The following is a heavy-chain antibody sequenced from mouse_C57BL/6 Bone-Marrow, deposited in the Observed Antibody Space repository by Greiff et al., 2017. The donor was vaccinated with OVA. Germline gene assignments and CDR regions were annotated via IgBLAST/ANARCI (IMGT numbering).Heavy chain of an antibody. CDR1: GYTFTSYW. CDR2: IDPSDSYT. J-gene: IGHJ2*01. Sequence: QVQLQQPGAELVMPGASVKLSCKASGYTFTSYWMHWVKQRPGQGLEWIGEIDPSDSYTNYNQKFKGKSTLTVDKSSSTAYMQLSSLTSEDSAVYYCARSANLDRVDYWGQGTTLTVSS. CDR3: ARSANLDRVDY. D-gene: IGHD4-1*02. V-gene: IGHV1-69*01.